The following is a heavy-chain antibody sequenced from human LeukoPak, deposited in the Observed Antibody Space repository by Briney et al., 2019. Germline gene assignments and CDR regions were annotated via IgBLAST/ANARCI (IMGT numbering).Heavy chain of an antibody. CDR1: GYTFTNYG. CDR3: ARGRAAGTFWLDY. J-gene: IGHJ4*02. Sequence: ASVKVSCKASGYTFTNYGISWVRQAPGQGLEWMGWISTYTGKTNCTQKVQDRVTMTRDTSTSTAYMELRSLRSDDTAVYYCARGRAAGTFWLDYWGQGTLVTVSS. V-gene: IGHV1-18*01. D-gene: IGHD6-13*01. CDR2: ISTYTGKT.